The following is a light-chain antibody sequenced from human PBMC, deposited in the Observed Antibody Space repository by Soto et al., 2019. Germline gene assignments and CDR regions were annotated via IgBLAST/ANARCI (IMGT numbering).Light chain of an antibody. CDR3: QQYGSSPRT. CDR1: QSVSNNF. Sequence: EIVLTQSPGTLSLSPGERATLSCRASQSVSNNFLAWYRQKPGQAPRLLIYGASFRATGIPDRFSGSGSGTDFTLTISRLEPEDFAMYYCQQYGSSPRTFGQGTKVELK. J-gene: IGKJ1*01. CDR2: GAS. V-gene: IGKV3-20*01.